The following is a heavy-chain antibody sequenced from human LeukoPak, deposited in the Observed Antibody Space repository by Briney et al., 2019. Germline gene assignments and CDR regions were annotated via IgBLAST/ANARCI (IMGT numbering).Heavy chain of an antibody. CDR3: ASKYYYDSSGYYDYFDY. J-gene: IGHJ4*02. Sequence: GGSLRLSCAASEFIVSINYMTWVRQAPGKGLEWVSYISSSGSTIYYADSVKGRFTISRDNAKNSLYLQMNSLRAEDTAVYYCASKYYYDSSGYYDYFDYWGQGTLVTVSS. CDR2: ISSSGSTI. D-gene: IGHD3-22*01. V-gene: IGHV3-11*04. CDR1: EFIVSINY.